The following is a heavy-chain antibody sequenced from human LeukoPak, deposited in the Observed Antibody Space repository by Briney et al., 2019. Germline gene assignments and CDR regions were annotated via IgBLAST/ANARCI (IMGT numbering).Heavy chain of an antibody. CDR3: ARDRITMVRGVMKALDY. J-gene: IGHJ4*02. Sequence: ASVKVSCKASGYTFTSYAMHWVRQAPGQRLEWMGWINAGNGNTKYSQKFQGRVTITRDTSASTAYMELSSLRSEDTAVYYCARDRITMVRGVMKALDYWGQGTLATVSS. CDR1: GYTFTSYA. D-gene: IGHD3-10*01. V-gene: IGHV1-3*01. CDR2: INAGNGNT.